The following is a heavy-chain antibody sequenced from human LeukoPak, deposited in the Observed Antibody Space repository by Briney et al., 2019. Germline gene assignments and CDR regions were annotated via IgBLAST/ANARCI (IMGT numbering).Heavy chain of an antibody. CDR1: GFSFSSYG. CDR2: ISYDGSNK. CDR3: AKAGYSSSWNFDY. V-gene: IGHV3-30*18. D-gene: IGHD6-13*01. J-gene: IGHJ4*02. Sequence: GSLRLSCAASGFSFSSYGMHWVRQAPGKGLEWVAVISYDGSNKYYADSVKGRFTISRDNSKNTLYLQMNSLRAEDTAVYYCAKAGYSSSWNFDYWGQGTLVTVSS.